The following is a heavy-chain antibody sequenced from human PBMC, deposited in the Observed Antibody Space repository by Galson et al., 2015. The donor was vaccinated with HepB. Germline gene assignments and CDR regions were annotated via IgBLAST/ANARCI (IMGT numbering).Heavy chain of an antibody. Sequence: SVKVSCKASGYKFTSYGITWVRQAPGQGLEWMGWISGYTGHTNYAPNLQDRVTMTTDTSTGTAYMELRSVKSDDTAVYYCAREEVSGYIDYWGQGTLVTVSS. CDR2: ISGYTGHT. D-gene: IGHD2-15*01. CDR1: GYKFTSYG. J-gene: IGHJ4*02. CDR3: AREEVSGYIDY. V-gene: IGHV1-18*01.